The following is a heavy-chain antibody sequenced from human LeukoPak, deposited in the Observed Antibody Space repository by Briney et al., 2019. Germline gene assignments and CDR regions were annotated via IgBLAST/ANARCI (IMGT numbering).Heavy chain of an antibody. CDR2: IYYSGST. D-gene: IGHD6-13*01. V-gene: IGHV4-59*01. CDR1: GGSISSYY. CDR3: ARGPRIAAAE. Sequence: SETLSLTCTVSGGSISSYYWSWIRQSPGKGLEWIGYIYYSGSTNYNPSLKSRVTISVDTSKNQFSLKLSSVTAADTAVYYCARGPRIAAAEWGQGTMVTVSS. J-gene: IGHJ3*01.